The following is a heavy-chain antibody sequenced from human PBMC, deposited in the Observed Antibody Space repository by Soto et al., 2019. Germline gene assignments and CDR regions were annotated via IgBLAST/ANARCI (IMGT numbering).Heavy chain of an antibody. D-gene: IGHD5-18*01. V-gene: IGHV4-39*01. CDR1: GGSISSSSYY. CDR3: ARGRWIQLWLPGY. Sequence: QLQLQESGPGLVKPSETLSLTCTVSGGSISSSSYYWGWIRQPPGKGLEWIGSIYYSGSTYYNPSLKSRVTIYVDTSKNQFSLKLSSVTAADTAVYYCARGRWIQLWLPGYWGQGTLVTVSS. J-gene: IGHJ4*02. CDR2: IYYSGST.